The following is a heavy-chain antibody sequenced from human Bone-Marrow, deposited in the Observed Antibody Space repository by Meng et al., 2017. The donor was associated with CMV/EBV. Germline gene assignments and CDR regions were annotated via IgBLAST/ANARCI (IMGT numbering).Heavy chain of an antibody. J-gene: IGHJ4*02. Sequence: GGSISSSNWWSWVRQPPGRGLEWIGSIYYSGSTYYNPSLKSRVTISVDTSKNQFSLKLSSVTAADTAVYYCARQFEDGYYGPYYFDYWGQGTLVTVSS. CDR1: GGSISSSNW. CDR2: IYYSGST. V-gene: IGHV4-39*01. CDR3: ARQFEDGYYGPYYFDY. D-gene: IGHD3-3*01.